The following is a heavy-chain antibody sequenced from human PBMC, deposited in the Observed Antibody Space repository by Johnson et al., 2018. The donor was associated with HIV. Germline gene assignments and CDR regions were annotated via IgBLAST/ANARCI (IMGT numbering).Heavy chain of an antibody. Sequence: VQLMESGGGLVQPGGYLRLSCAASGFTFNNYDMTWVRQVPGKGLEWVSGISGSGDNTHYADSVMGRFTISKDNTKDTLSLQMNSRRAEDTAVYYCARDKGHAFDIWGQGTMVTVSS. CDR3: ARDKGHAFDI. V-gene: IGHV3-23*01. J-gene: IGHJ3*02. CDR1: GFTFNNYD. CDR2: ISGSGDNT.